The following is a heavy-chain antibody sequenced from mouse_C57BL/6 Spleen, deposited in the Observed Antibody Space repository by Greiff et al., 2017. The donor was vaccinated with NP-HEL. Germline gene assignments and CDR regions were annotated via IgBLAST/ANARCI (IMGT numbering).Heavy chain of an antibody. CDR3: AREDITTVVDYAMDY. CDR1: GYSFTSYY. V-gene: IGHV1-66*01. J-gene: IGHJ4*01. D-gene: IGHD1-1*01. Sequence: QVQLKQSGPELVKPGASVKISCKASGYSFTSYYIHWVKQRPGQGLEWIGWIYPGSGNTKYNEKFKGKATLTADTSSRTAYMQLSSLTSEDSAVYYCAREDITTVVDYAMDYWGQGTSVTVSS. CDR2: IYPGSGNT.